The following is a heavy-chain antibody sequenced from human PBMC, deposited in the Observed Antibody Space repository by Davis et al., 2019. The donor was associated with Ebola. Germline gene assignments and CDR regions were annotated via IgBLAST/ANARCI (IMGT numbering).Heavy chain of an antibody. D-gene: IGHD3-10*01. J-gene: IGHJ4*02. Sequence: MPSETLSLTCTVSGGSVSGYYWSWIRQPPGHVLQWIGYIYYRGSTHYNPSLESRVTISIDTSKNQFSLELSSVTAADTAVYYCARHGLGVYPFDHWGQGTLVTVSS. CDR3: ARHGLGVYPFDH. CDR1: GGSVSGYY. CDR2: IYYRGST. V-gene: IGHV4-59*02.